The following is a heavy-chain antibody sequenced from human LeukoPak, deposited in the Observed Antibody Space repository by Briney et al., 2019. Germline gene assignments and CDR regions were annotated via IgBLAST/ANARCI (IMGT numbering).Heavy chain of an antibody. D-gene: IGHD3-10*02. CDR3: ARDVRGSDAFDI. Sequence: SETLSLTCTVSGDSIDSYYWSWIRQPPGKGLEWIGYIYYRGTTSYNPFLKSRVTISVDTSKNQFSLKLSSVTAADTAVYYCARDVRGSDAFDIWGQGTMVTVSS. CDR2: IYYRGTT. J-gene: IGHJ3*02. V-gene: IGHV4-59*01. CDR1: GDSIDSYY.